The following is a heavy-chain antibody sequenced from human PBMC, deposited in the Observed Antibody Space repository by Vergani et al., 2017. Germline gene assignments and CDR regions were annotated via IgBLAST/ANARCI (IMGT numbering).Heavy chain of an antibody. CDR1: GFTFSSYW. D-gene: IGHD6-19*01. CDR3: ARAVEAGKPGAWY. Sequence: EVQLVESGGGLVQPGGSLRLSCAASGFTFSSYWMSWVRQAPGKGLEWVANIKQDGSEKYYVDSVKGRFTISRDNAKNSLYLQMNSLRAEDTAVYYCARAVEAGKPGAWYWGQGTLVTVSS. V-gene: IGHV3-7*01. J-gene: IGHJ4*02. CDR2: IKQDGSEK.